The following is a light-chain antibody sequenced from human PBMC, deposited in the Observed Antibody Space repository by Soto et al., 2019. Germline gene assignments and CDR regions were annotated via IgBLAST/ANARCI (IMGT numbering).Light chain of an antibody. J-gene: IGKJ4*02. CDR2: TAS. CDR1: QGISSL. V-gene: IGKV1-12*01. Sequence: DIQMTQSPSSVSASVGDRVTITRRASQGISSLLAWYQQKPGKAPNLLIHTASSLQSGVPSRFSGSGSGTEFTLTISSLQPGDFATYYCQQANSFPLTFGGGTKVEIK. CDR3: QQANSFPLT.